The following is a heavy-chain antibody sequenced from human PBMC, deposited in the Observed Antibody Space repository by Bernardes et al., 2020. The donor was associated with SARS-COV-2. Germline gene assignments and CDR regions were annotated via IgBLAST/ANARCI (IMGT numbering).Heavy chain of an antibody. V-gene: IGHV3-23*01. CDR1: GFTFSSYA. Sequence: GGSLRLSCAASGFTFSSYAMSWVRQAPGKGLEWVSSISGSGGSTYYADSVKGRFTISRDNSKNTLYLQMNSLRAEDTAAYYCAKSYYYDSSGYLGYYGMDGWGQGTTVTVSS. CDR2: ISGSGGST. D-gene: IGHD3-22*01. CDR3: AKSYYYDSSGYLGYYGMDG. J-gene: IGHJ6*02.